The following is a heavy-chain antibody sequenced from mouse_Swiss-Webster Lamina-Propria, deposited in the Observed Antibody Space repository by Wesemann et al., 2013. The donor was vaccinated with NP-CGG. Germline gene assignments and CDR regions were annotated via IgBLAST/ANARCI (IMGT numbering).Heavy chain of an antibody. J-gene: IGHJ3*01. CDR2: ISYSGST. CDR1: GYSITSDYA. Sequence: DVQLQESGPGLVKPSQSLSLTCTVTGYSITSDYAWNWIRQFPGNKLEWMGYISYSGSTSYNPSLKSRISITRDTSKNQFFLQLNSVTTEDTATYYCAAGNCWFAYWGQGTLVTVSA. V-gene: IGHV3-2*02. CDR3: AAGNCWFAY. D-gene: IGHD2-1*01.